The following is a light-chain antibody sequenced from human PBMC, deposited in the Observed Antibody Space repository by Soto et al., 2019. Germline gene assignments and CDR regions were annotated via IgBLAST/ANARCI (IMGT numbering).Light chain of an antibody. CDR3: QQGGSSLT. CDR2: GAS. V-gene: IGKV3-20*01. J-gene: IGKJ5*01. CDR1: QSVNSRY. Sequence: ESVLTQSPGTLSLSPGERATLSCRASQSVNSRYFAWYQQKPGQAPRLLIYGASSRPTGIPDRITGSGSGTDFTLTISRLEPEDFAVYYCQQGGSSLTFGQGTRLEI.